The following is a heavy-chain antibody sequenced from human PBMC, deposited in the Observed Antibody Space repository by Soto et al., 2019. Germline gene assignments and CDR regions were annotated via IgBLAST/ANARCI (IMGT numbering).Heavy chain of an antibody. CDR3: ARQFGELTPFDY. CDR1: GGSISSGGYY. J-gene: IGHJ4*02. CDR2: IYYSGST. Sequence: QVQLQESGPGLVKPSQTLSLTCTVSGGSISSGGYYWSWIRQHPGKGLEWIGYIYYSGSTYYNPSLKSRXXIXVXXSKNQFSLKLSSVTAADTAVYYCARQFGELTPFDYWGQGTLVTVSS. D-gene: IGHD3-10*01. V-gene: IGHV4-31*03.